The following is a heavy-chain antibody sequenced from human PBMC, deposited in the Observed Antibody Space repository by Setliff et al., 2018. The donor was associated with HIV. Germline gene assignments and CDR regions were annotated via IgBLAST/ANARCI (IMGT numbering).Heavy chain of an antibody. CDR3: AGGKVWRSYGSGSKTYYYMDV. CDR1: TYSISSVHS. D-gene: IGHD3-10*01. J-gene: IGHJ6*03. CDR2: MHHSGNT. Sequence: SETLSLTCAVSTYSISSVHSWGWIRQPPGKGLEWIGTMHHSGNTHYKPSLKGRVTVSLDTSKKQLSLKLRSVTAADTAVYYCAGGKVWRSYGSGSKTYYYMDVWGKGTTVTVSS. V-gene: IGHV4-38-2*01.